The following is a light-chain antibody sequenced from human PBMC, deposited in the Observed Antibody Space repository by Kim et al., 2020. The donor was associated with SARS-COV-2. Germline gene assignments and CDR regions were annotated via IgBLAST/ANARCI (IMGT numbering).Light chain of an antibody. CDR3: QSADNTGAWV. J-gene: IGLJ3*02. CDR2: RDT. V-gene: IGLV3-25*03. Sequence: SPGQPARTTCSGDALSKQYAYWYQQKPGQAPLLIIYRDTERPSGIPARFSGSTSGTTVTLTISGVQADVEADYYCQSADNTGAWVFGGGTQLTVL. CDR1: ALSKQY.